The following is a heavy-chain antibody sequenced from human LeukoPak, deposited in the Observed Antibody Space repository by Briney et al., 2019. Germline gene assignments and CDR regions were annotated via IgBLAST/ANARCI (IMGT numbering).Heavy chain of an antibody. Sequence: GESLKISCKGSGYSFTSYWMSWVRQAPGKGLEWVANIKRDGSEKYYVDSVKGRFTISRDNAKNSLYLQMNSLRAEDTAVYYCASRAHFWSGPGGWGQGTLVTVSS. J-gene: IGHJ4*02. CDR3: ASRAHFWSGPGG. CDR1: GYSFTSYW. CDR2: IKRDGSEK. D-gene: IGHD3-3*02. V-gene: IGHV3-7*01.